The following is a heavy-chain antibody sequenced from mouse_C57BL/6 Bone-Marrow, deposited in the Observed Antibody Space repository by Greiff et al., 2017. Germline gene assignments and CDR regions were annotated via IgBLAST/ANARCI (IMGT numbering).Heavy chain of an antibody. CDR2: IYTAGSYT. CDR3: AGWLPYYFDY. Sequence: QVQLKESGAELVRPGTSVKMSCKASGYTFTNYWIGWAKQRPGHGLEWIGDIYTAGSYTNYNEKFKGKATLTADKSSSTAYMQFSSLASEASSIYYCAGWLPYYFDYWGQGTTLTVSS. J-gene: IGHJ2*01. V-gene: IGHV1-63*01. D-gene: IGHD2-3*01. CDR1: GYTFTNYW.